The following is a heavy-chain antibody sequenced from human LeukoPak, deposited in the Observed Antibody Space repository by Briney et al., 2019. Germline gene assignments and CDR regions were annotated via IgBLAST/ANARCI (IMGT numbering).Heavy chain of an antibody. V-gene: IGHV3-23*01. Sequence: PGGSLRLSCVASGFKFSSYAMGWVRQAPGKGLEWVSIIGGDGGRTYYADSVKGRFTISRDNSGNTVFVEMNSLRAGDTAVYYCARDREEYNRGWWFDAFDLWGQGTMVTVSS. CDR1: GFKFSSYA. CDR3: ARDREEYNRGWWFDAFDL. J-gene: IGHJ3*01. D-gene: IGHD6-19*01. CDR2: IGGDGGRT.